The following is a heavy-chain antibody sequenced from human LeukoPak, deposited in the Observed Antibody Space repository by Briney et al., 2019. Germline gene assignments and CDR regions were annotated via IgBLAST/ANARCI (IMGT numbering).Heavy chain of an antibody. CDR3: ARDRPYSGYDY. Sequence: PSETLSLTCAVSGYSISSGYYWGWIRQPPGKGLEWIGSIYHSGSTYYNPSLKSRVTISVDTSKNQFSLKLSSVTAADTAVYYCARDRPYSGYDYWGQGTLVTVSS. J-gene: IGHJ4*02. V-gene: IGHV4-38-2*02. D-gene: IGHD5-12*01. CDR2: IYHSGST. CDR1: GYSISSGYY.